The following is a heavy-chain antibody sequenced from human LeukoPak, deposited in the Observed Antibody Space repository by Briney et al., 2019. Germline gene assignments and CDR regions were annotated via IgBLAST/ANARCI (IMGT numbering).Heavy chain of an antibody. CDR2: INHSGST. CDR3: ARGGPIAAAPKSFDY. V-gene: IGHV4-34*01. J-gene: IGHJ4*02. Sequence: PSETLSLTCAVYGGSFSGYYWSWIRQPPGKGLEWIGEINHSGSTNYNPSLKSRVTISVDTFKNQFSLKLSSVTAADTAVYYCARGGPIAAAPKSFDYWGQGTLVTVSS. CDR1: GGSFSGYY. D-gene: IGHD6-13*01.